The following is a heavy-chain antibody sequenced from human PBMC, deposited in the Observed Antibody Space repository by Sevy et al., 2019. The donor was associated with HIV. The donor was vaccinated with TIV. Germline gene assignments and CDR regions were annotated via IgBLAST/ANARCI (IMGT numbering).Heavy chain of an antibody. V-gene: IGHV1-24*01. Sequence: ASVKVSCKVSGYTLTQLSMHWVRQAPGKGLEWMGSFDREDRETIYAQKFQGRVTMTEDTSTYTAYMELSSLKSEDTAVFYCAITKDYYDSSDYPFDYWGQGTLVTVSS. CDR2: FDREDRET. CDR1: GYTLTQLS. CDR3: AITKDYYDSSDYPFDY. D-gene: IGHD3-22*01. J-gene: IGHJ4*02.